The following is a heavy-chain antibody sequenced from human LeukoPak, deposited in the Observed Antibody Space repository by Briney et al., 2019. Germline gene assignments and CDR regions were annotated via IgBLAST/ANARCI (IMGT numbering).Heavy chain of an antibody. CDR3: ARRTTGDDY. CDR2: ISGSGGTT. J-gene: IGHJ4*02. D-gene: IGHD4-17*01. Sequence: GTSLRLSCAASGFTFSSYSMNWVRQAPGGGLEWVSTISGSGGTTYYADSVKGRFTISRDNAKNSLYLQMNSLRAEDTGVYYCARRTTGDDYWGQGTLVTVSS. V-gene: IGHV3-48*04. CDR1: GFTFSSYS.